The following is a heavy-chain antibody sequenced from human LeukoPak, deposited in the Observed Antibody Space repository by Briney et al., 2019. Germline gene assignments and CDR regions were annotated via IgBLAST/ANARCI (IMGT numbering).Heavy chain of an antibody. CDR2: IKQDGSDR. Sequence: GGSLRLSCAASGFTFSSYWMCWVRQAPGKGLEWVAIIKQDGSDRYYVDSVEGRFIISRDNAKNSLYLQMNSLRAEDTAVYYCLTSTRSHRFDYWGQGTLVTVSS. CDR1: GFTFSSYW. V-gene: IGHV3-7*01. CDR3: LTSTRSHRFDY. D-gene: IGHD2-15*01. J-gene: IGHJ4*02.